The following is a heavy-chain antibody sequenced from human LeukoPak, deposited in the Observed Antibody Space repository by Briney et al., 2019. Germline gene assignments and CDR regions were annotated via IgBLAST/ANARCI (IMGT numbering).Heavy chain of an antibody. J-gene: IGHJ4*02. CDR1: GFPFSSSW. V-gene: IGHV3-7*03. Sequence: GGSLRLSCAASGFPFSSSWMSWLRQAPGKGLEWVANSSPDGSEKYYLDSVKGRFTVSRDNAENSLYLQMNSLKTEDTAIYYCVRSRAVAGIYYLDYWGQGTLVTVSS. D-gene: IGHD6-19*01. CDR3: VRSRAVAGIYYLDY. CDR2: SSPDGSEK.